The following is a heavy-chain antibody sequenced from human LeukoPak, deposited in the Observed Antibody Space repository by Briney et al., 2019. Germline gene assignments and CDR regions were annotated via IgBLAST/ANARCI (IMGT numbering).Heavy chain of an antibody. CDR3: ARVHFSSSPYFDY. CDR2: ISYDGSNK. Sequence: GGSLRLSCAASGFTFSSYGMHWVRQAPGKGLEWVAVISYDGSNKYYADSVKGRFTISRDNSKNTLYLQMNSLRAEDTAVYYCARVHFSSSPYFDYWGQGTLVTVSS. D-gene: IGHD6-6*01. J-gene: IGHJ4*02. CDR1: GFTFSSYG. V-gene: IGHV3-30*03.